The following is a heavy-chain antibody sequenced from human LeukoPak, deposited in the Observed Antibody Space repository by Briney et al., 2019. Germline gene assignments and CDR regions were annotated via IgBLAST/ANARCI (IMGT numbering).Heavy chain of an antibody. V-gene: IGHV3-74*01. D-gene: IGHD3-16*01. CDR1: GFTFSSYW. CDR2: INSDGSST. CDR3: ARERMITFGGVKDNWFDP. J-gene: IGHJ5*02. Sequence: GGSLRLSCAASGFTFSSYWMHWVRQAPGKGLVWVSRINSDGSSTSYADSVKGRFTISRDNAKNTLYLQMNSLRAEDTAVYYCARERMITFGGVKDNWFDPWGQGTLVTVSS.